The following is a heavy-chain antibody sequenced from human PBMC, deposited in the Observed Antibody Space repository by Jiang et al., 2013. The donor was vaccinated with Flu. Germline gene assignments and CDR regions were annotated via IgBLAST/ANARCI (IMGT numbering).Heavy chain of an antibody. CDR1: GGSISSSSYY. CDR2: IYYSGST. J-gene: IGHJ3*02. V-gene: IGHV4-39*07. Sequence: PGLVKPSETLSLTCTVSGGSISSSSYYWGWIRQPPGKGLEWIGSIYYSGSTYYNPSLKSRVTISVDTSKNQFSLKLSSVTAADTAVYYCARDNPALYDSSGYYYNGNAFDIWGQGTMVTVSP. CDR3: ARDNPALYDSSGYYYNGNAFDI. D-gene: IGHD3-22*01.